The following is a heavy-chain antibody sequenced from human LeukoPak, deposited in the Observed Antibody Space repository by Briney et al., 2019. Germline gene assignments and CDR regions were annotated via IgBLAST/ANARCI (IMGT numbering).Heavy chain of an antibody. CDR1: GFTFSSYS. CDR3: ARDPNYYDSSGYSDDAFDI. CDR2: ISSSSSYI. D-gene: IGHD3-22*01. J-gene: IGHJ3*02. Sequence: GGSLRLSCAASGFTFSSYSMNWVRQAPGKGLEWVSSISSSSSYIYYADSVKGRFTISRDNAKNSLYLQMNSLRAEDTAVYYCARDPNYYDSSGYSDDAFDIWGQGTMVTVSS. V-gene: IGHV3-21*01.